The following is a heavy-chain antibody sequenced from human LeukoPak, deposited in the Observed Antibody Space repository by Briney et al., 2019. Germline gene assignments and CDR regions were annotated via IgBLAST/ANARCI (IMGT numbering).Heavy chain of an antibody. D-gene: IGHD4-17*01. CDR1: GFTFSSYW. J-gene: IGHJ5*02. CDR2: INSDGSST. CDR3: ARDLSDDYGDNNWFDP. V-gene: IGHV3-74*01. Sequence: GGSLRLSCAASGFTFSSYWMHWVRQAPGKGLVWASRINSDGSSTSYADSVKGRFTISRDNAKNTLYLQMNSLRAEDTAVYYCARDLSDDYGDNNWFDPWGQGTLVTVSS.